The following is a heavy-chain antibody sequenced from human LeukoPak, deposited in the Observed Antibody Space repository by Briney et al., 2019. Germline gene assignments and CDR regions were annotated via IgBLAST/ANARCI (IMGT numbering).Heavy chain of an antibody. CDR2: IYSGGST. V-gene: IGHV3-53*01. D-gene: IGHD2-2*01. CDR1: GFTVSSNY. CDR3: ARAYCSSTSCYMDV. Sequence: PGGSLRLSCAASGFTVSSNYMSWVRQAPGKGLEWVSLIYSGGSTYYADSVKGRFTIARDNSRNTLYLQMNSLRAEDTAVYYCARAYCSSTSCYMDVWGQGTTVTVSS. J-gene: IGHJ6*02.